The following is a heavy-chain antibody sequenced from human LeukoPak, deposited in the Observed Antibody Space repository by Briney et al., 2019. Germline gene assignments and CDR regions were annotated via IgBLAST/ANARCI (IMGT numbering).Heavy chain of an antibody. D-gene: IGHD4-17*01. Sequence: SETLSLTCTVSGGSISSSSYYWSWIRQPPGKGLEWIGYIYHSGSTYYNPSLKSRVTISVDRSKNQFSLKLSSVTAADTAVYYCARAIGDDYGDYFDYWGQGTLVTVSS. J-gene: IGHJ4*02. CDR3: ARAIGDDYGDYFDY. V-gene: IGHV4-30-2*01. CDR2: IYHSGST. CDR1: GGSISSSSYY.